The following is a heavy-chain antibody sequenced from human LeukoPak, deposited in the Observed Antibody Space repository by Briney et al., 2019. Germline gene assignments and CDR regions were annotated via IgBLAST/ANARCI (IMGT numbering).Heavy chain of an antibody. CDR3: ARDRGRGVRGVIVYYYYGMDA. Sequence: PGGSLRLSCAASGFTFSSYAMHWVRQAPGKGLEWVAVISYDGSNKYYADSVEGRFTISRDNSKNTLYLQMNSLRAEDTAVYYCARDRGRGVRGVIVYYYYGMDAWGQGTTVTVSS. CDR1: GFTFSSYA. CDR2: ISYDGSNK. D-gene: IGHD3-10*01. V-gene: IGHV3-30-3*01. J-gene: IGHJ6*02.